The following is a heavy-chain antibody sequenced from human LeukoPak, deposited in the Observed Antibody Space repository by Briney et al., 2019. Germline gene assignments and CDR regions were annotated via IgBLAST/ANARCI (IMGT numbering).Heavy chain of an antibody. CDR3: TTAAGPIKYFDY. J-gene: IGHJ4*02. CDR1: GFTFSNAW. V-gene: IGHV3-15*01. CDR2: IKSKTDGGTT. D-gene: IGHD1-14*01. Sequence: GGSLRLSCAASGFTFSNAWMSWVRQAPGKGLEWIGRIKSKTDGGTTDYAAPVKGRFTISRDDSKNTLYLQMNSLKTEDTAVYYCTTAAGPIKYFDYWGQGTLVTVSS.